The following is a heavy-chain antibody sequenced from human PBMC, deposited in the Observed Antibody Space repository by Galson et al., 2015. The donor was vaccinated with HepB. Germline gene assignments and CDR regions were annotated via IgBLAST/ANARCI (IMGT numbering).Heavy chain of an antibody. CDR1: GGTLSSYV. Sequence: SVKVSCKASGGTLSSYVISWVRQAPGQGLEWMGGIIPIFGTANYAQKFQGRVTITADEPTTTAYMEVSRLRSEDTAVYYCARNPVAAATPTNYYYYYMDVWGKGTAVTASS. CDR2: IIPIFGTA. V-gene: IGHV1-69*13. J-gene: IGHJ6*03. D-gene: IGHD2-15*01. CDR3: ARNPVAAATPTNYYYYYMDV.